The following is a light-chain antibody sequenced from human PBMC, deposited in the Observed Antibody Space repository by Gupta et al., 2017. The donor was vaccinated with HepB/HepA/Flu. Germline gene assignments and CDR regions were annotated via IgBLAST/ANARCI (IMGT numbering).Light chain of an antibody. V-gene: IGKV2-40*01. CDR2: TGS. CDR1: QSSQKSDDGNTY. J-gene: IGKJ2*01. CDR3: WQRLKFPYT. Sequence: DVVMPHPPLSLPVTPGEPASISCRASQSSQKSDDGNTYLDWYLQKPGQSPHLLIYTGSYRASGVPDRVSGSGSGTDFTLKISWVEAEDVGVYYCWQRLKFPYTFGQGTKLEI.